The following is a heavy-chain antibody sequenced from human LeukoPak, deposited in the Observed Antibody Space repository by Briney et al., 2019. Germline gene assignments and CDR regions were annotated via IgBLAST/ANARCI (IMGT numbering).Heavy chain of an antibody. CDR2: ISYDGSNK. CDR3: ARGPYYGSGSLPPYMDV. J-gene: IGHJ6*03. V-gene: IGHV3-30*03. D-gene: IGHD3-10*01. Sequence: GGSLRLSCAASGFTFSSYSMNWVRQAPGKGLEWVAVISYDGSNKYYADSVKGRFTISRDNSKNTPYLQMNSLRAEDTAVYYCARGPYYGSGSLPPYMDVWGKGTTVTFSS. CDR1: GFTFSSYS.